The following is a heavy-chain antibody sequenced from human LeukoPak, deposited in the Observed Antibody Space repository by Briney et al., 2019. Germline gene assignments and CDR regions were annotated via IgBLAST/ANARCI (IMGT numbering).Heavy chain of an antibody. J-gene: IGHJ5*02. CDR1: GGSISSSNW. V-gene: IGHV4-4*02. Sequence: SGTPSLTCAVSGGSISSSNWWSWVRQPPGKGLEWIGEIYHSGSTNYNPSLKSRVTISVDTSKNQFSLKLSSVTAADTAVYYCARTSYRSYYVWFDPWGQGTLVTVSS. CDR2: IYHSGST. CDR3: ARTSYRSYYVWFDP. D-gene: IGHD1-26*01.